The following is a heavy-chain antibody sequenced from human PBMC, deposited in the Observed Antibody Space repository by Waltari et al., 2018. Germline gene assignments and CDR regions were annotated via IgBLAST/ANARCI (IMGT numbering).Heavy chain of an antibody. V-gene: IGHV3-23*03. CDR1: GFTFSSYA. Sequence: EVQLLESGGGLVQPGGSLRLSCAASGFTFSSYAMSWVRQAPGKGLEWVSVIYSGGSTYYADSVKGRFTISRDNSKNTLYLQMNSLRAEDTAVYYCAMLDYGGNVHAFDVWGQGTVVTVS. J-gene: IGHJ3*01. CDR2: IYSGGST. D-gene: IGHD4-17*01. CDR3: AMLDYGGNVHAFDV.